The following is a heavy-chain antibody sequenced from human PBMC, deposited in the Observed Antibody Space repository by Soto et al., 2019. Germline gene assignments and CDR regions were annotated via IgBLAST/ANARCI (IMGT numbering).Heavy chain of an antibody. CDR2: IKSDGSSI. CDR1: GFTLRSDW. Sequence: EVQLVESGGGLVQPGGSLRLSCAASGFTLRSDWMHWVRQAPGKGLVWVSRIKSDGSSITYADSVKGRFTISRDSAKNTLYLQMNSLRAEDTAVYYCAGDLPKGYWGQGTLVTVSS. CDR3: AGDLPKGY. V-gene: IGHV3-74*03. J-gene: IGHJ4*02.